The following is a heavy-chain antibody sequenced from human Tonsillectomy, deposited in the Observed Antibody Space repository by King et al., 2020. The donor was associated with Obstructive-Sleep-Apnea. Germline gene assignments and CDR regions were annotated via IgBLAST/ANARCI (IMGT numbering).Heavy chain of an antibody. Sequence: QLVQSGAEVKKPGESLRISCKGSGYSFTNYWITWVRQMPGKGLEWMGRIDPSDSYTNYSPSFQGHVTISADKSISTAYLHWSSLKASDTAMYYCARLRYDSNGYYYGDYWGQGTLVTVSS. CDR2: IDPSDSYT. CDR1: GYSFTNYW. CDR3: ARLRYDSNGYYYGDY. D-gene: IGHD3-22*01. V-gene: IGHV5-10-1*01. J-gene: IGHJ4*02.